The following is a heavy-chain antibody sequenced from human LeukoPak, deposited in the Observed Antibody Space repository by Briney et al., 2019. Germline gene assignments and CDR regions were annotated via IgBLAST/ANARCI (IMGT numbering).Heavy chain of an antibody. Sequence: ASVKVSCKASGHTFTGYYMHWVRQAPGQGLEWMGWINPNSGGTNYAQKFQGRVTMTRDTSISTAYMELSRLRSDDTAVYYCASSSADSSGWYDAFDIWGQGTMVTVSS. CDR1: GHTFTGYY. J-gene: IGHJ3*02. CDR3: ASSSADSSGWYDAFDI. V-gene: IGHV1-2*02. CDR2: INPNSGGT. D-gene: IGHD6-19*01.